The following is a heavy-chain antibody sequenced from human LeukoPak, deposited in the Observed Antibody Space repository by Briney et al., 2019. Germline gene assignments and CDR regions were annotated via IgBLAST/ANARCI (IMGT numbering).Heavy chain of an antibody. D-gene: IGHD5-18*01. CDR1: GGSISNSRYY. CDR3: ARVSNIYSYGYFFPFDY. Sequence: TSETLSLTCTVSGGSISNSRYYWGWIRQSPGKGLEWIGSIYYTGITYYSLSLESRVTMSVDTSQNQFSLELRSVSAADTAVYYCARVSNIYSYGYFFPFDYWGQGTLVTVSS. CDR2: IYYTGIT. J-gene: IGHJ4*02. V-gene: IGHV4-39*07.